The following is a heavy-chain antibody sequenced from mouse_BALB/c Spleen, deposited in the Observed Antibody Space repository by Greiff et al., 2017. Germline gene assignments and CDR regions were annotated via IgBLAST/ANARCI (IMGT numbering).Heavy chain of an antibody. CDR3: ARSGYGSSGYAMDY. D-gene: IGHD1-1*01. CDR1: GFTFSSFG. J-gene: IGHJ4*01. CDR2: ISSGSSTI. Sequence: EVHLVESGGGLVQPGGSRKLSCAASGFTFSSFGMHWVRQAPEKGLEWVAYISSGSSTIYYADTVKGRFTISRDNPKNTLFLQMTSLRSEDTAMYYCARSGYGSSGYAMDYWGQGTSVTVSS. V-gene: IGHV5-17*02.